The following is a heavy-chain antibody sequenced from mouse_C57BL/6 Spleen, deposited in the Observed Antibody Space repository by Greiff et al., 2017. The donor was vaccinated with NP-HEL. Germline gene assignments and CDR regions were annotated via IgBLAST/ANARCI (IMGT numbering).Heavy chain of an antibody. CDR1: GFTFSDYG. J-gene: IGHJ3*01. V-gene: IGHV5-17*01. CDR3: ARGLTGTGFAY. D-gene: IGHD4-1*01. Sequence: EVKLVESGGGLVKPGGSLKLSCAASGFTFSDYGMHWVRQAPEKGLEWVAYISSGSSTIYYADTVKGRFTISRDNAKNTLFLQMTSLRSEDTAMYYCARGLTGTGFAYWAKGLWSLSLQ. CDR2: ISSGSSTI.